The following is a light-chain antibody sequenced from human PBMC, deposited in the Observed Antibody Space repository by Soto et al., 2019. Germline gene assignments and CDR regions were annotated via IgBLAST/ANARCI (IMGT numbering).Light chain of an antibody. CDR2: HAS. CDR3: QHRNYWLT. Sequence: EIVLTQSPGTLSLSPGERATLSCRASQSVSSYLAWYQHKPGQTPRLLIYHASNRATGIPARFSGSGSGTDFTLTISSLEPEDFAVYYCQHRNYWLTFGGGTKVDIK. CDR1: QSVSSY. J-gene: IGKJ4*01. V-gene: IGKV3-11*01.